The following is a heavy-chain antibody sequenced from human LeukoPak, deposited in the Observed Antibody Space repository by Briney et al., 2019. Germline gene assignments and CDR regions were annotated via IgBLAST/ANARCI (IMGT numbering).Heavy chain of an antibody. CDR3: ARDWKDAFDI. Sequence: GGSLRISCAASGFTFSSYSMNWVRQAPGKGLEWVSSISSSSSYIYYADSVKGRFTISRDNAKNSLYLQMNSLRAEDTAVYYCARDWKDAFDIWGQGTMVTVSS. V-gene: IGHV3-21*01. D-gene: IGHD1-1*01. CDR2: ISSSSSYI. J-gene: IGHJ3*02. CDR1: GFTFSSYS.